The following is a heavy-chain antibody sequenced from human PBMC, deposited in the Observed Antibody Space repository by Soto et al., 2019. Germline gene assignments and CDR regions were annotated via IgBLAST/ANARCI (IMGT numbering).Heavy chain of an antibody. CDR3: ANGAKQLVFDY. CDR1: GFTFSSYA. J-gene: IGHJ4*02. CDR2: ISGSGGSK. V-gene: IGHV3-23*01. Sequence: GGSLRLSCAASGFTFSSYAMSWVRQAPGKGLEWVSAISGSGGSKYYADPVKGRFTISRDNSKNTLYLQMNSLRAEDTAVYYCANGAKQLVFDYWGQGTLVTVSS. D-gene: IGHD6-6*01.